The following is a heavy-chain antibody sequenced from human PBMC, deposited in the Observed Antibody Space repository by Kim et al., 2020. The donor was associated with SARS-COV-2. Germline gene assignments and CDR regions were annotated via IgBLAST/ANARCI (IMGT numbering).Heavy chain of an antibody. J-gene: IGHJ2*01. V-gene: IGHV4-59*01. CDR3: ARSPSHDYGGQDWYFAL. CDR1: GGSISSYY. CDR2: IYNSGST. Sequence: SETLSLTCTVPGGSISSYYWHWMRQPPGKGLEWMGYIYNSGSTNNNPALKSRVTMSVGTSRNQFSLRLTSVTTADTALYYCARSPSHDYGGQDWYFALWGRGTLVTVSA. D-gene: IGHD4-17*01.